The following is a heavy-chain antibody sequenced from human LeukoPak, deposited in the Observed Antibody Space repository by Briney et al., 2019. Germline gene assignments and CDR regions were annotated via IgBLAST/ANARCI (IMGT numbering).Heavy chain of an antibody. CDR3: ARDMTDIVLMVYASHFDY. CDR1: GFTFSSYW. V-gene: IGHV3-7*01. Sequence: GGSLRLSCAASGFTFSSYWMSWVRQAPGKGLEWVANIKQDGSEKYYVDSVKGRFTISRDNAKNSLYLQMNSLRAEDTAVYYCARDMTDIVLMVYASHFDYWGQGTLVTVSS. J-gene: IGHJ4*02. D-gene: IGHD2-8*01. CDR2: IKQDGSEK.